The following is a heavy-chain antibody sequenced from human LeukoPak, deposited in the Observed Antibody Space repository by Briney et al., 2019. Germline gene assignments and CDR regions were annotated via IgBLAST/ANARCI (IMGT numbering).Heavy chain of an antibody. Sequence: GGSLRLSCAASGFTFNSYSMHWVRQAPGKGLEWVTAISDDETYKFYADSVKGRFTISRDNSKNSFYLQMNSLRTEDTALYYCATEEEESGSFHYWGQGTLVTVSS. J-gene: IGHJ4*02. V-gene: IGHV3-30-3*01. D-gene: IGHD1-26*01. CDR1: GFTFNSYS. CDR2: ISDDETYK. CDR3: ATEEEESGSFHY.